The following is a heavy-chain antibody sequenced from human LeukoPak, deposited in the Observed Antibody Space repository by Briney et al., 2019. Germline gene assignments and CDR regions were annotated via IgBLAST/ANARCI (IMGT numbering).Heavy chain of an antibody. D-gene: IGHD6-19*01. Sequence: GGSLRLSCAASGFTLSKYWMSWVRQAPGKGLEWLADIKEDGSKEYSVDSVKGRFTISRDNTKNSVYLQMNSLRAEDTAVYYCARDFGDSSGWYNDYWGQGTLVIVSS. CDR2: IKEDGSKE. J-gene: IGHJ4*02. V-gene: IGHV3-7*01. CDR3: ARDFGDSSGWYNDY. CDR1: GFTLSKYW.